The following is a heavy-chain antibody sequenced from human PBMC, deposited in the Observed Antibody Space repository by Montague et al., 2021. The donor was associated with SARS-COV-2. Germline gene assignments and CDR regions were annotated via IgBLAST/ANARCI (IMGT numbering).Heavy chain of an antibody. CDR3: ARIRCITIFGVVITPYYYGMDV. CDR2: INHSGST. Sequence: SETLSITCAVYGGSFSGYYWSWIRQPPGKGLEWIGEINHSGSTNYNPSLKSRVTISVDRSKNQFSLKLISVTAADTAVYYCARIRCITIFGVVITPYYYGMDVWGQGTTVTVSS. D-gene: IGHD3-3*01. J-gene: IGHJ6*02. CDR1: GGSFSGYY. V-gene: IGHV4-34*01.